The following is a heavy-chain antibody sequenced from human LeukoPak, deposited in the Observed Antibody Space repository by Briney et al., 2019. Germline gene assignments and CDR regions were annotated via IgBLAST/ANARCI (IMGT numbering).Heavy chain of an antibody. CDR2: IWYDGSIK. CDR3: ARDLGHYGTNSGSYFYY. Sequence: GRSLRLSCAASGFTFSSYGMTWVRQTPGKGLEWVAIIWYDGSIKYYADSVKGRFTISRDDSKNTLFLQMNTLRAEDAAVYYCARDLGHYGTNSGSYFYYWGQGTLVTVSS. CDR1: GFTFSSYG. J-gene: IGHJ4*02. D-gene: IGHD4-17*01. V-gene: IGHV3-33*01.